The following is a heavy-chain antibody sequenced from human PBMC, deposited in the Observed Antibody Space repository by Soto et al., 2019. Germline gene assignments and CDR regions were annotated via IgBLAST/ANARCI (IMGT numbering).Heavy chain of an antibody. Sequence: QRLEWIXXXXXXXXXTNYAQKFQERVTITRDMSTSTAYMELSSLRSEDTAVYYCAADSATRYYYYGMDVWGQGTTVTVSS. D-gene: IGHD1-1*01. CDR2: XXXXXXXT. J-gene: IGHJ6*02. CDR3: AADSATRYYYYGMDV. V-gene: IGHV1-58*01.